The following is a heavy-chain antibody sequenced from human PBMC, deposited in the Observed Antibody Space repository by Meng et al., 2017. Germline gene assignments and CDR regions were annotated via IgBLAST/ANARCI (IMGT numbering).Heavy chain of an antibody. V-gene: IGHV1-46*01. Sequence: ASVKVSCKASGYTFTSYYMHWVRQAPGQGLEWMGIINPSGGSTSYAQKFQGRVTMTRDTSTSTVYMELSSLRSEDTAVYYCARGGCSSTSCYAGGVGWFYPWGQGTLVTVSS. CDR2: INPSGGST. J-gene: IGHJ5*02. CDR1: GYTFTSYY. D-gene: IGHD2-2*01. CDR3: ARGGCSSTSCYAGGVGWFYP.